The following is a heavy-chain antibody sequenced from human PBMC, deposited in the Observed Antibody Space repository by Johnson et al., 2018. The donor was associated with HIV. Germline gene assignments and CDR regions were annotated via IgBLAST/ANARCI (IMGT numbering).Heavy chain of an antibody. J-gene: IGHJ3*02. D-gene: IGHD3-10*01. CDR3: ARDGGGLGAFDI. CDR2: IGTAGDT. Sequence: VQLVESGGGVIRPGGSLRLSCAASGFTFSSYDMHWVRQATGKGLEWVSAIGTAGDTYYPGSVKGRFTISRENAKNSLYLQMNSLRAGDTAVYYCARDGGGLGAFDIWGQGTMVTVSS. CDR1: GFTFSSYD. V-gene: IGHV3-13*01.